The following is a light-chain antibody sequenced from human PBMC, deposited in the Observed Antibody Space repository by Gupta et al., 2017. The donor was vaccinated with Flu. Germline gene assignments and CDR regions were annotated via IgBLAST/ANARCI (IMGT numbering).Light chain of an antibody. Sequence: DVVMIQSQLSLAVTLGQPASISCRSSQGLVYSDGNTYLNWFQLRPGQSPRRLIYLVSQRESGVPDRFSGSGSGTDFTLKISSVEAEDVGIYYCMQGEHCPWAFGQGTKVEIK. CDR1: QGLVYSDGNTY. V-gene: IGKV2-30*01. CDR3: MQGEHCPWA. J-gene: IGKJ1*01. CDR2: LVS.